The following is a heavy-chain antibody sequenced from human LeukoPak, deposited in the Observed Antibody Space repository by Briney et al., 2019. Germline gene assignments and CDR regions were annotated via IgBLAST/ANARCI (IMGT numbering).Heavy chain of an antibody. J-gene: IGHJ4*02. D-gene: IGHD7-27*01. Sequence: GGSLRLSCAASGFTFSSYGMPWVRQAPGKGLEWVAVIWYDGSNKYYADSVKGRFTISRDNSKNTLYLQMNSLRAEDTAVYYCARAPLLTGDTIDYWGQGTLVTVSS. V-gene: IGHV3-33*01. CDR1: GFTFSSYG. CDR3: ARAPLLTGDTIDY. CDR2: IWYDGSNK.